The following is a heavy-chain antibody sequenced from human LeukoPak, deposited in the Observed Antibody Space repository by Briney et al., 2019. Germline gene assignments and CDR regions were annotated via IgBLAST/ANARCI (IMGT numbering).Heavy chain of an antibody. CDR1: GFIFSDHW. V-gene: IGHV3-74*01. CDR2: INNDGSST. CDR3: VRERNNFWSGHHSIFDS. Sequence: GGSLRLSCAASGFIFSDHWMHWVRQAPGKGLVWLSRINNDGSSTIYADSVKGRFTFSRDNAENTLLLEMSSLRVEDTAVYYCVRERNNFWSGHHSIFDSWGQGTLVTVSS. D-gene: IGHD3-3*01. J-gene: IGHJ4*02.